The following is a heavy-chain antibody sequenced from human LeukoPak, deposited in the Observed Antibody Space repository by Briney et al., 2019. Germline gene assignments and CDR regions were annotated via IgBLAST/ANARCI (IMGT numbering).Heavy chain of an antibody. Sequence: PGGSLRLSCAASGFTFSSYWMHWVRQAPGKGLVWVSRINSDGSSTSYADSVKGRFTISRDNAKNTLYLQMNSLRAEDTAVYYCARGYSSSWYQNYYYGVDVWGKGTTVTVSS. CDR2: INSDGSST. CDR3: ARGYSSSWYQNYYYGVDV. CDR1: GFTFSSYW. D-gene: IGHD6-13*01. V-gene: IGHV3-74*01. J-gene: IGHJ6*04.